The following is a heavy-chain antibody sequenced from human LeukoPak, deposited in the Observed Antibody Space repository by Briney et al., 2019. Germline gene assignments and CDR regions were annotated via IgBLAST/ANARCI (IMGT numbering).Heavy chain of an antibody. V-gene: IGHV3-23*01. Sequence: GGSLRLSCVASGFTFRSYAMNWVRQAPGKGLEWVSGITGSGGSTDYADSVNGRFTSSRDNSKNTLYPQMDSLRAEDTAVYYCAKAVSGFWYFDLWGRGSLVTVSS. CDR3: AKAVSGFWYFDL. D-gene: IGHD5/OR15-5a*01. CDR1: GFTFRSYA. J-gene: IGHJ2*01. CDR2: ITGSGGST.